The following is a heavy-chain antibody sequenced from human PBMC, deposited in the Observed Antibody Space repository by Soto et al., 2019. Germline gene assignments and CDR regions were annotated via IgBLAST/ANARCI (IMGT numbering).Heavy chain of an antibody. CDR1: GFTFSSYA. Sequence: EVQLLESGGGLVQPGGSLRLSCAASGFTFSSYAMSWVRQAPGKGLEWVSAISGSGGSTYYADSVKGRFTISRDNSKTTLYLQMNSLRAEDTAVYYCAKPRDIVVVVAAFDAFDIWGQGTMVTVSS. CDR2: ISGSGGST. CDR3: AKPRDIVVVVAAFDAFDI. J-gene: IGHJ3*02. V-gene: IGHV3-23*01. D-gene: IGHD2-15*01.